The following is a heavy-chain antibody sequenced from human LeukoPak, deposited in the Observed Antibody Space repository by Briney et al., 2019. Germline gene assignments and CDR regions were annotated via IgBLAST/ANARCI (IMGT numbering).Heavy chain of an antibody. CDR1: AFTFSTYA. CDR2: IRGSGDST. Sequence: GGSLRLSCAASAFTFSTYAMNWVRQAPGKGLEWVSTIRGSGDSTYYADSVKGRFTISRDNSKNTLYLQMNSLRAEDTAVYYCATPMVRGVNMKHFDYWGQGTLVTVSS. V-gene: IGHV3-23*01. D-gene: IGHD3-10*01. CDR3: ATPMVRGVNMKHFDY. J-gene: IGHJ4*02.